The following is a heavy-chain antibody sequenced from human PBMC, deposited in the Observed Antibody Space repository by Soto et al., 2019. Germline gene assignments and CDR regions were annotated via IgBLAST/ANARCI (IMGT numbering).Heavy chain of an antibody. CDR3: ARGPPFH. V-gene: IGHV4-30-2*01. J-gene: IGHJ4*02. CDR2: IYHSGST. Sequence: SETLSLTCAVAGVSVSSGGYSWSWIRQPPGKGLEWIGYIYHSGSTYYNPSLKSRVTISVDRSKNQFSLKLSSVTAADTAVYYCARGPPFHWGQGTLVTVS. CDR1: GVSVSSGGYS. D-gene: IGHD3-16*01.